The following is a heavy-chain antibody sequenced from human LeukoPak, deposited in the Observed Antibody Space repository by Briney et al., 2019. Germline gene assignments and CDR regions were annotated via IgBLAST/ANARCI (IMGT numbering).Heavy chain of an antibody. CDR1: GYTFTGYY. V-gene: IGHV1-18*04. CDR2: ISAYNGNT. D-gene: IGHD3-10*01. J-gene: IGHJ4*02. CDR3: ATSLGFGELTFDY. Sequence: ASVKVSCKASGYTFTGYYMHWVRQAPGQGREWMGWISAYNGNTNYAQKLQGRVTMTTDTSTSTAYMELRSLRSDDTAVYYCATSLGFGELTFDYWGQGTLVTVSS.